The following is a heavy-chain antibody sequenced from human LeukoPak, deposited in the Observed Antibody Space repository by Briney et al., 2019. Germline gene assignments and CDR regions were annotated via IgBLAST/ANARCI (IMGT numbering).Heavy chain of an antibody. CDR2: IYTSGST. CDR1: GGSISSGSYY. D-gene: IGHD6-13*01. J-gene: IGHJ4*02. Sequence: PSETLSLTCTVSGGSISSGSYYWSWIRQPAGKGLEWIGRIYTSGSTNYNPSLKSRVTISVDTSKNQFSLKLSSVTAAGTAVYYCARAAAAGLDYWGQGTRVTVSS. CDR3: ARAAAAGLDY. V-gene: IGHV4-61*02.